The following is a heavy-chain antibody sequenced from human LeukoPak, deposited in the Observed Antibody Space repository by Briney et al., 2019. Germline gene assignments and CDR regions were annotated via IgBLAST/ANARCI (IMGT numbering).Heavy chain of an antibody. D-gene: IGHD3-22*01. CDR3: AKDQDVGYYDSSGYYDY. V-gene: IGHV3-23*01. J-gene: IGHJ4*02. CDR1: GFTFSTYA. CDR2: ISGSGDNT. Sequence: GGSLRLSCAVSGFTFSTYAMSWVRQAPGKGLEWVSAISGSGDNTHYADSVKGRFTISRDNSKNTLYLQMNNLRAEDTAVYYCAKDQDVGYYDSSGYYDYWGQGTLVTVSS.